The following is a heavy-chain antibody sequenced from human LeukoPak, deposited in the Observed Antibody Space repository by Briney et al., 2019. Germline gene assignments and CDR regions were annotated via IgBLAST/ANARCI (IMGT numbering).Heavy chain of an antibody. J-gene: IGHJ3*02. CDR2: ISSSGNTI. Sequence: GGSLRLSCAASGFTFSHYYMSCIRQAPGKGLEWVSYISSSGNTIYYADSGKGRFPISRDNAKNSLYLQMNSLSAEDTAVSFCARDYRYSGYDYYAFDIWGQGTMVTVSS. CDR3: ARDYRYSGYDYYAFDI. V-gene: IGHV3-11*01. CDR1: GFTFSHYY. D-gene: IGHD5-12*01.